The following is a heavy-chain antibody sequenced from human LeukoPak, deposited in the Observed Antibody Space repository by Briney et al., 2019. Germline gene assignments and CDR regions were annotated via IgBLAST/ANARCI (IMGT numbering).Heavy chain of an antibody. V-gene: IGHV4-59*08. Sequence: SETLSLTCTVSGGSISSYYWSWIRQPPGKGLEWIGYIYYSGSTNYNPSLKSRVTISVDTSKNQFSPKLSSVTAADTAVYYCARLRLGQWLEFAYWGQGTLVTVSS. CDR1: GGSISSYY. J-gene: IGHJ4*02. CDR3: ARLRLGQWLEFAY. D-gene: IGHD6-19*01. CDR2: IYYSGST.